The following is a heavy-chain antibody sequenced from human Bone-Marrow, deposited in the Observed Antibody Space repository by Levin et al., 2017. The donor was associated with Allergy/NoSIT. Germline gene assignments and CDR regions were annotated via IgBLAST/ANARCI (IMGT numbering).Heavy chain of an antibody. CDR1: GGTFSSYA. CDR3: ARVVSREYYFDY. J-gene: IGHJ4*02. Sequence: AASVKVSCKASGGTFSSYAISWVRQVPGQGLEWMGGIIPIFGTANYAQKFQGRVTITADESTSTAYMELSSLRSEDTAVYYCARVVSREYYFDYWGQGTLVTVSS. V-gene: IGHV1-69*13. CDR2: IIPIFGTA.